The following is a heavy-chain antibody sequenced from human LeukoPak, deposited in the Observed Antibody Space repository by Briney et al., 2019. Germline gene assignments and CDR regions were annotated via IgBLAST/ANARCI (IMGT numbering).Heavy chain of an antibody. J-gene: IGHJ4*02. D-gene: IGHD4-11*01. CDR1: GGSIRSYY. Sequence: SETLSLTCTVSGGSIRSYYWSWIRQPPGKGLEWIGYIFHSGTTNYKPSLKSRITLSVDTSENQFYLRLTSVTAADTAMYYCARVDSNYVFDYWGQGTLVTVSS. V-gene: IGHV4-59*01. CDR2: IFHSGTT. CDR3: ARVDSNYVFDY.